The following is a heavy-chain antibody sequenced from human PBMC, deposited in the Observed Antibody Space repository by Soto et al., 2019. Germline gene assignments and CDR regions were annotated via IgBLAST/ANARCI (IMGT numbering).Heavy chain of an antibody. CDR1: GFTFSSYG. J-gene: IGHJ4*02. D-gene: IGHD2-21*02. Sequence: GGSLRLSCAASGFTFSSYGMHWVRQAPGKGLEWVAVISYDGSNKYYADSVKGRFTISRDNSKNTLYLQMNSLRAEDTAVYYCAKDLGDPILDYWGQGTLVTVS. V-gene: IGHV3-30*18. CDR2: ISYDGSNK. CDR3: AKDLGDPILDY.